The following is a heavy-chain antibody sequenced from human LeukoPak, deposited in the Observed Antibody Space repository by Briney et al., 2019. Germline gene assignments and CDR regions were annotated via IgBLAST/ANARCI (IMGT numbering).Heavy chain of an antibody. CDR1: GFTFDDYA. J-gene: IGHJ4*02. V-gene: IGHV3-9*01. Sequence: GGSLRLSCAASGFTFDDYAMHWVRQAPGKGLEWVSGITWNSGSIGYADSVKGRFTISRDNAKNSLYLQVNSLRAEDTALYYCAKSAISSGYYRGGFDYWGQGTLVTVSS. D-gene: IGHD3-3*01. CDR3: AKSAISSGYYRGGFDY. CDR2: ITWNSGSI.